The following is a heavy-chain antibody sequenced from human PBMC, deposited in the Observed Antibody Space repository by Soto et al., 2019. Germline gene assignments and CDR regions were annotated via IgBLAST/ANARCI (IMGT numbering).Heavy chain of an antibody. CDR3: AKGIYCGGDCIDY. D-gene: IGHD2-21*02. V-gene: IGHV3-30*18. CDR2: ISYDGSNK. J-gene: IGHJ4*02. CDR1: GFTFSSYG. Sequence: PGGSLRLSCAASGFTFSSYGMHWVRQAPGKGLEWVAVISYDGSNKYYADSVKGRFTISRDNSKNTLYLQMNSLRAEDTAVYYCAKGIYCGGDCIDYWGQGTLVTVSS.